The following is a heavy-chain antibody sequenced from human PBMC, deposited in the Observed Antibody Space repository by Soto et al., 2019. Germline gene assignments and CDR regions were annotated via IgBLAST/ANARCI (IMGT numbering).Heavy chain of an antibody. J-gene: IGHJ6*02. Sequence: KPGGSLRLSCAASGFTFSNAWMSWVRQAPGKGLEWVGRIKSKTDGGTTDYAAPVKGRFTISRDDSKNTLYLQMNSLKTEDTAVYYCTTDTLTVTTGWYYGMDVWGQGTTVTVSS. CDR3: TTDTLTVTTGWYYGMDV. D-gene: IGHD4-17*01. CDR1: GFTFSNAW. CDR2: IKSKTDGGTT. V-gene: IGHV3-15*01.